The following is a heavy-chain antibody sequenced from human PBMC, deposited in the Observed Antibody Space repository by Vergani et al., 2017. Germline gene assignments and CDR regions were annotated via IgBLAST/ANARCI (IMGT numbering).Heavy chain of an antibody. CDR1: GFTFSSYG. Sequence: QVQLVESGGGVVQPGGSLRLSCAASGFTFSSYGMHWVRQAPGKGLEWVAFIRYDVSNKYYADSVKGRFTISRDNSKNTLYLQMNSLRAEDTAVYYCAKLLMYCSGGSCYSKYYYGMDVWGQGTTVTVSS. J-gene: IGHJ6*02. CDR3: AKLLMYCSGGSCYSKYYYGMDV. D-gene: IGHD2-15*01. V-gene: IGHV3-30*02. CDR2: IRYDVSNK.